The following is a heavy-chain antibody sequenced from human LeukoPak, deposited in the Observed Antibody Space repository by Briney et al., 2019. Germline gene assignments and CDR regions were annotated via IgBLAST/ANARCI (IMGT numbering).Heavy chain of an antibody. CDR1: GGSISNNY. Sequence: SETLSLTCTVSGGSISNNYWSWIRQPAGKGLEWIGRIYTSGSTNYSPSLKSRVTLSVDTSRNQFSLRLSSVTAADTAVYYCARDGRGYASSWYFDLWGQGTLVTVSS. CDR2: IYTSGST. CDR3: ARDGRGYASSWYFDL. D-gene: IGHD6-13*01. V-gene: IGHV4-4*07. J-gene: IGHJ4*02.